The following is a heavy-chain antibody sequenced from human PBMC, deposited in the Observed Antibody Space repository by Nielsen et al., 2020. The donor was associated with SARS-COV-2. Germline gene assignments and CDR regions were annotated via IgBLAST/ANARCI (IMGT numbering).Heavy chain of an antibody. CDR2: ISGSGGRT. D-gene: IGHD4-17*01. V-gene: IGHV3-23*01. J-gene: IGHJ4*02. Sequence: GESLKISCAASGFTFSSYAMSWVRQGPGKGLEWVSAISGSGGRTYYADSVKGRFTISRDNSKNTLYLQMNSLRAEDTAVYYCSKDRHDYGDYYFDYWGQGTLVTVSS. CDR1: GFTFSSYA. CDR3: SKDRHDYGDYYFDY.